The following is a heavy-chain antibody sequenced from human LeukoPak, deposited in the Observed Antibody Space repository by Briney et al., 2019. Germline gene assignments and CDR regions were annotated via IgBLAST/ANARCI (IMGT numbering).Heavy chain of an antibody. CDR2: ISTYNANT. Sequence: ASVKVSCKASGYTFSSSDINWVRQAPGQGLEWMGWISTYNANTHYAQKLQGRVTMTTDTSTSTAYMELRSLRSDDTAVYYCARATSYYFDYWGQGTLVTVSS. CDR1: GYTFSSSD. CDR3: ARATSYYFDY. V-gene: IGHV1-18*01. J-gene: IGHJ4*02.